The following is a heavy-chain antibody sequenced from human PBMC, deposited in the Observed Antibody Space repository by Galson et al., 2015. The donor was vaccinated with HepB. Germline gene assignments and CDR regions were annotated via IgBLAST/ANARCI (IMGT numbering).Heavy chain of an antibody. CDR2: IIPISGTT. J-gene: IGHJ6*02. D-gene: IGHD4-23*01. Sequence: SVKVSCKASGGTFSSYAISWVRRAPGQGLEWMGGIIPISGTTNYAQNFQGRVTITADESTSTAYMELSSLRSEDTAVYHCAHHSTVVTPYYYYGMDVWGQGTTVTVSS. CDR1: GGTFSSYA. CDR3: AHHSTVVTPYYYYGMDV. V-gene: IGHV1-69*13.